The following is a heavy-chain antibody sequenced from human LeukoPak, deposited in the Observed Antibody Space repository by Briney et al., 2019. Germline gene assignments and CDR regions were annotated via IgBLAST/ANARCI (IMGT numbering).Heavy chain of an antibody. V-gene: IGHV4-34*01. D-gene: IGHD2-21*02. CDR2: INHSGST. Sequence: SETLSLTCAVYGGSFSGYYWSWIRQPPGKGLEWIGEINHSGSTNYNPSLKSRVTISVDTSKNQFSLKLSSVTAADTAVYYCARGREDIVVVTAINGLDYWGQGTLVTVSS. J-gene: IGHJ4*02. CDR3: ARGREDIVVVTAINGLDY. CDR1: GGSFSGYY.